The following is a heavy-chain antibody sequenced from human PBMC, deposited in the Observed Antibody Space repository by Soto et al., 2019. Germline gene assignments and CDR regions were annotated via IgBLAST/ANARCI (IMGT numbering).Heavy chain of an antibody. CDR3: ARALYASGSWGFYFDS. CDR1: GYTFTSYA. Sequence: ASVKVSCKASGYTFTSYAMHWVRQAPGQRLEWMGWINAGNGNTKYSQKFQGRGTITRDTSASTAYMELSSLRSEDTAVYYCARALYASGSWGFYFDSWGRGSLVTVSS. CDR2: INAGNGNT. D-gene: IGHD3-10*01. V-gene: IGHV1-3*01. J-gene: IGHJ4*02.